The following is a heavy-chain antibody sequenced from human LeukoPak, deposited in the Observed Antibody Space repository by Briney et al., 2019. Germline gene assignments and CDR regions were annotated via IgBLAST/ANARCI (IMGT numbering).Heavy chain of an antibody. J-gene: IGHJ4*02. CDR1: GYPFTGYY. Sequence: ASVKVSCKASGYPFTGYYLHWVRQAPGQGLEWMGWINPNSGFTNYAQKFQGRVTMTRDTSISTAYMELSRLRSEETAVYYCARLADCSSSSCRSFDYWGQGTLVTVSS. V-gene: IGHV1-2*02. CDR3: ARLADCSSSSCRSFDY. CDR2: INPNSGFT. D-gene: IGHD2-2*01.